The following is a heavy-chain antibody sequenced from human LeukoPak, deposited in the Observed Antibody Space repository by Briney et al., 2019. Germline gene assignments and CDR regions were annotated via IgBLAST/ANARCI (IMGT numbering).Heavy chain of an antibody. CDR3: ARHDSTGYYH. Sequence: SETLSLTRTVSGGSISPYYWSWIRLPPGKGLEWIGYIYYSGSTNYNPSLKSRVTMSVGTSKNQFSLRLSSVTAADTAVYYCARHDSTGYYHWGQGTLVTVSS. D-gene: IGHD3-22*01. CDR2: IYYSGST. CDR1: GGSISPYY. J-gene: IGHJ5*02. V-gene: IGHV4-59*01.